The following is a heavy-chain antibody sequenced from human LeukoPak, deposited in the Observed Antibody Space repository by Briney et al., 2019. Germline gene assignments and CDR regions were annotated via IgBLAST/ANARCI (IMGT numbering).Heavy chain of an antibody. J-gene: IGHJ6*02. CDR2: IRYDGSNK. CDR3: AREKPAAENYGMDV. CDR1: GFTFSSYG. V-gene: IGHV3-30*02. Sequence: GGSLRLSCAASGFTFSSYGMHWVRQAPGKGLEWVAFIRYDGSNKYYADSVKGRFTISRDNSKNTLYLQMNSLRAEDTAVYYCAREKPAAENYGMDVWGQGTTVTVSS. D-gene: IGHD2-2*01.